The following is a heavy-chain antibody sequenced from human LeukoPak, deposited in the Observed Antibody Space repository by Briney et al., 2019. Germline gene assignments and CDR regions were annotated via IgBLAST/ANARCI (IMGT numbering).Heavy chain of an antibody. D-gene: IGHD6-19*01. CDR1: GFTFSIYA. J-gene: IGHJ3*02. CDR3: AKDRVAGLDAFDI. V-gene: IGHV3-23*01. CDR2: ISGSGGNT. Sequence: PGGSLRLSCAASGFTFSIYAMSWVRQAPGKGLEWVSAISGSGGNTYYADSVKGRFTISRDNSKNTLYLQMNSLRAEDTAVYYCAKDRVAGLDAFDIWGHGTMVTVSS.